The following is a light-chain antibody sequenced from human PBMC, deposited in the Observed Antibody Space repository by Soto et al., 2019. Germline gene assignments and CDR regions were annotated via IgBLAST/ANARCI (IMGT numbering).Light chain of an antibody. CDR3: SSYTGSSTVV. CDR2: DVS. J-gene: IGLJ2*01. Sequence: QSVLTQPASVTGSPGQSITISCTGTSTDVGGYDYVSWFQQYPGKAPKLIIYDVSDRPSGVSYRFSGSKSGNTASLTISGLQAEDEADYYCSSYTGSSTVVFGGGTKLTVL. V-gene: IGLV2-14*01. CDR1: STDVGGYDY.